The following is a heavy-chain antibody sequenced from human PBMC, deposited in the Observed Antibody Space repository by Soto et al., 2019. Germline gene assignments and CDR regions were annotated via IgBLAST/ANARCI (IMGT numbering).Heavy chain of an antibody. D-gene: IGHD6-13*01. CDR3: ARGSSWVDY. J-gene: IGHJ4*02. CDR1: GFTFDDYA. V-gene: IGHV3-9*01. Sequence: SLRLSCAASGFTFDDYAMHWVRQAPGKGLEWVSGISWNSGSIGYADSVRGRFTISRDNAKNSLYLQMNSLRVEDTAVYYCARGSSWVDYWGQGALVTVSS. CDR2: ISWNSGSI.